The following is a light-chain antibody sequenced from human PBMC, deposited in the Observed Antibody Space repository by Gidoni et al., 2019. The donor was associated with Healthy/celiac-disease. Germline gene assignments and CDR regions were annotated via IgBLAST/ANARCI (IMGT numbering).Light chain of an antibody. Sequence: QSVLTQPPSASGTPGQRVTISCSGSSSNIGSNYVYCYQQLPGTAPKLLIYRNNQRPSGVPDRVSGSKSGTSASLAISGLRSEDEADYYCAAWDDSLSGREVFGGGTKLTVL. CDR3: AAWDDSLSGREV. CDR2: RNN. CDR1: SSNIGSNY. V-gene: IGLV1-47*01. J-gene: IGLJ3*02.